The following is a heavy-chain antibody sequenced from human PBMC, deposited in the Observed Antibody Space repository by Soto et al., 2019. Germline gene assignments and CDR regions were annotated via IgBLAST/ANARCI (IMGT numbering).Heavy chain of an antibody. D-gene: IGHD2-8*02. CDR3: ARHFTGVLVLGTSPPGGDNYGWDV. V-gene: IGHV1-69*02. Sequence: QVQLVQSGAEVKKPGSSVKVSCKASGGTFSRYTFTWVRQAPGQGLEWMGRIIPILDIPNYAQNFQGRVTITADKSTGTAYMELSSLRSDDTALYYCARHFTGVLVLGTSPPGGDNYGWDVWGQGTTVTVSS. CDR2: IIPILDIP. J-gene: IGHJ6*02. CDR1: GGTFSRYT.